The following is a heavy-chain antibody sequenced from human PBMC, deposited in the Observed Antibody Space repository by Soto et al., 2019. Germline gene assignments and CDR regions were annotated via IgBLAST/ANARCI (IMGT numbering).Heavy chain of an antibody. J-gene: IGHJ4*02. D-gene: IGHD6-19*01. CDR1: GGTFSSYT. V-gene: IGHV1-69*02. CDR2: IIPILGIA. Sequence: ASVKVCCKASGGTFSSYTISWVRQAPGQGLEWMGRIIPILGIANYAQKFQGRVTITADKSTSTAYMELSSLRSEDTAVYYCARGLRSGRRIATSYFDYWGQGTLVTVSS. CDR3: ARGLRSGRRIATSYFDY.